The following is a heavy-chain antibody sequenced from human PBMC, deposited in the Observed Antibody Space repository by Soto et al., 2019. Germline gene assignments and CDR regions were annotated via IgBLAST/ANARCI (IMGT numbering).Heavy chain of an antibody. V-gene: IGHV1-69*13. J-gene: IGHJ5*02. CDR3: ASSYCSGGSCYGLRLKYNWFDP. D-gene: IGHD2-15*01. Sequence: SVKVSCKASGGTFSSYAISWVRQAPGQGLEWMGGIIPIFGTANYAQKFQGRVTITADESTSTAYMELSSLRSEDTAVYYCASSYCSGGSCYGLRLKYNWFDPWGQGTLVTVSS. CDR1: GGTFSSYA. CDR2: IIPIFGTA.